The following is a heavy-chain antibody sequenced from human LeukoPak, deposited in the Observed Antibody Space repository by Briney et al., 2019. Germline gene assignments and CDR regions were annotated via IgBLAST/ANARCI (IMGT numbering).Heavy chain of an antibody. D-gene: IGHD6-13*01. CDR3: ASKGGTSSSWCGY. CDR2: INPNSGDT. CDR1: GYTFTDYY. J-gene: IGHJ4*02. V-gene: IGHV1-2*02. Sequence: ASVKVSCKASGYTFTDYYMHWVRQAPGQGLEWMGWINPNSGDTNYAQKFHGRVTMARDTSISTAYMELSRLTSDDTAVYYCASKGGTSSSWCGYWGQGTLVTVSS.